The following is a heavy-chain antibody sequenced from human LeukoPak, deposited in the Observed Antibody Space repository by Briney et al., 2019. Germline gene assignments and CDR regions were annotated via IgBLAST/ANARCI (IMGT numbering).Heavy chain of an antibody. J-gene: IGHJ6*02. D-gene: IGHD6-19*01. CDR3: ARDKSYSSGWYQTWGGYYYGMDV. Sequence: PSETLSLTCTVSGGSISSYYWSWIRQPPGKGLEWIGYIYYSGSTNYNPSLKSRVTISVDTSKNQFSLKLSSVTAADTAVYYCARDKSYSSGWYQTWGGYYYGMDVWGQGTTVTVSS. CDR2: IYYSGST. V-gene: IGHV4-59*01. CDR1: GGSISSYY.